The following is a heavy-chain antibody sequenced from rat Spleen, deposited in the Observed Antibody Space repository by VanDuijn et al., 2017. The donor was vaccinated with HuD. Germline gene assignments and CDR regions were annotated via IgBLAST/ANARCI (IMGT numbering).Heavy chain of an antibody. J-gene: IGHJ3*01. V-gene: IGHV3-3*01. D-gene: IGHD1-7*01. CDR3: ARQGIDYGYNWFAY. Sequence: EVQLQESGPGLVKPSQSLSLTCSVTGYSITSSYRWNWIRKFPGNKLEWLGYINNAGSTNYNPSPKSRISITRDTSKNQFFLQVNSVTTEDTATYYCARQGIDYGYNWFAYWGQGTLVTVSS. CDR1: GYSITSSYR. CDR2: INNAGST.